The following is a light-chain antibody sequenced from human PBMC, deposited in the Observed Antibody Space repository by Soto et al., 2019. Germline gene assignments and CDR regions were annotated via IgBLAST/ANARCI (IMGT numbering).Light chain of an antibody. Sequence: DIQMTQSPSTLSASVGDRVTITCRASQSISAWLAWYQQKPGKAPNLLIYKASSLQSGVPSRFSGSGSGTEFTLTISSLQPDDFATYYCQQYYSYSITFGQGTRLEIK. CDR3: QQYYSYSIT. J-gene: IGKJ5*01. V-gene: IGKV1-5*03. CDR2: KAS. CDR1: QSISAW.